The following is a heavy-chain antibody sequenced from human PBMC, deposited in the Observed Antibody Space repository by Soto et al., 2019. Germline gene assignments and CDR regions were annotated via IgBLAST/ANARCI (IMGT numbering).Heavy chain of an antibody. CDR3: ARLHYDYVWGSYRYNWFDP. CDR2: IYYSGST. J-gene: IGHJ5*02. Sequence: SETLSLTCTVSGGSISSSSYYWGWIRQPPGKGLEWIGSIYYSGSTYYNPSLKSRVTISVDTSKNQFSLKLSSVTAADTAVYYCARLHYDYVWGSYRYNWFDPWGQGTLVTVSS. CDR1: GGSISSSSYY. V-gene: IGHV4-39*01. D-gene: IGHD3-16*02.